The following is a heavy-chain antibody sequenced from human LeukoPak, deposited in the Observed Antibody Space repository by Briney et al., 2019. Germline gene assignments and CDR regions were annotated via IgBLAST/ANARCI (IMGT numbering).Heavy chain of an antibody. CDR1: GYSFTSYW. D-gene: IGHD3-3*01. J-gene: IGHJ5*02. CDR2: IYSGDSDT. V-gene: IGHV5-51*01. Sequence: ESLKISCKGSGYSFTSYWIGWVRQMPGKGLEWMGIIYSGDSDTRYSPSFQGQVTISADKSISTAYLQWSSLKASDTAMYYCARLSYDFWSGYPNWFDPWGQGTLVTVSS. CDR3: ARLSYDFWSGYPNWFDP.